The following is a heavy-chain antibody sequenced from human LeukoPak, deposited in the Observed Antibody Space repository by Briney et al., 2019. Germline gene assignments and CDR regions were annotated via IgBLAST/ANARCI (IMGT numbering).Heavy chain of an antibody. CDR1: GASINNNY. D-gene: IGHD1-14*01. J-gene: IGHJ2*01. CDR2: ISSNGNP. CDR3: ASGTFDGPLYGTYWYFHV. Sequence: SETLSLTCAVSGASINNNYYTWVWKPPPKGLEWIGYISSNGNPNYNPSLKGRVTMSIETSKNQFSLQLPSVTAAETAVYYCASGTFDGPLYGTYWYFHVWGRGTLVAVSS. V-gene: IGHV4-59*01.